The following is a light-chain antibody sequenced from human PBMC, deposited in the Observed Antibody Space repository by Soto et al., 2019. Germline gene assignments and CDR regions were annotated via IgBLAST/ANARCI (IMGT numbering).Light chain of an antibody. CDR1: QSGRGN. CDR3: QEYDNWPLWT. J-gene: IGKJ1*01. V-gene: IGKV3-15*01. CDR2: GAS. Sequence: TVMTPSSANPPVSPGGGATLPCRASQSGRGNLAWYQQKPGQAPRLLIYGASTRATGVPARFSGSGSGTEFTLTINSLQSEDFALYYCQEYDNWPLWTFGQGTKVEVK.